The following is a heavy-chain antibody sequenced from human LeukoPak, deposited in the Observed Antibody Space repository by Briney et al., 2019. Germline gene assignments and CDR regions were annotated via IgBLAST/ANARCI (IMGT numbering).Heavy chain of an antibody. D-gene: IGHD7-27*01. Sequence: SETLSLTCAVSGYSISSGYHWGWIRQPLGKGPELIGSIYHRGNAYYNPSLKSRVTISLDTSKNQFSLKLSSVTAADTAVYYCARDLGYYRMDVWGKGTTVTVSS. CDR1: GYSISSGYH. CDR3: ARDLGYYRMDV. CDR2: IYHRGNA. V-gene: IGHV4-38-2*02. J-gene: IGHJ6*04.